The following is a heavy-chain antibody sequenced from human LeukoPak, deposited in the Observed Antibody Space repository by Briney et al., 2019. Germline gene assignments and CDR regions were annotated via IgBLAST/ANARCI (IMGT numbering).Heavy chain of an antibody. CDR3: VKGLVQTTMSYSVDY. V-gene: IGHV3-30*18. D-gene: IGHD1-1*01. J-gene: IGHJ4*02. Sequence: GGSLRLSCAASGFTFSSYGMHWVRQAPGKGLEWVAVISYDGSNKYYADSVKGRFTISRDNSKNTLYLQMNSLRVEDTAVYYCVKGLVQTTMSYSVDYWGQGALVTVSS. CDR1: GFTFSSYG. CDR2: ISYDGSNK.